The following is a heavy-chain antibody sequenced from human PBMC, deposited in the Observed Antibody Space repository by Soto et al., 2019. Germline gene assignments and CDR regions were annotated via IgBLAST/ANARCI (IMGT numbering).Heavy chain of an antibody. CDR1: GGSISSGGYY. Sequence: PSETLSLTCTVSGGSISSGGYYWSWIRQHPGKGLEWIGYIYYSGSTYHNPSLRSRVTISEDTSKNQFSLKLSSVTAADSAVYYCARASGKYCSSTTCYTPYYFDYWGKGTLVTVSS. D-gene: IGHD2-2*01. J-gene: IGHJ4*02. CDR3: ARASGKYCSSTTCYTPYYFDY. CDR2: IYYSGST. V-gene: IGHV4-31*03.